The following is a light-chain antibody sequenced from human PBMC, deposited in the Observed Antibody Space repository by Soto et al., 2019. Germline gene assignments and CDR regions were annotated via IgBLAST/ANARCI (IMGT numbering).Light chain of an antibody. CDR2: GAS. CDR3: QQYNNWPPLT. J-gene: IGKJ4*01. Sequence: EIVMTQSPATLSVSPGERATLSCRASQSVSSNLAWYQQKPGQAPSLLIYGASTRATGIPARFSGSGSGTEFTLTISSLQSEDFAVYYCQQYNNWPPLTFGGGTKGEIK. V-gene: IGKV3-15*01. CDR1: QSVSSN.